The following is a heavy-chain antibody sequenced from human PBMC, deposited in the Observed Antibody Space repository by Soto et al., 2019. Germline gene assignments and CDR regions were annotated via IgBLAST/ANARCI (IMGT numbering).Heavy chain of an antibody. CDR2: IIPIFGTA. Sequence: QVELVQSGAEVKKPGSSVKVSCQASEDTFRNYAISWVRQAPGQGLERMGGIIPIFGTANYAQKFQGRVTITADTSAITVYLELSSLRSEDTAVYYCASTKYDSSAYYYWYLGLWGRGTLVTVSS. J-gene: IGHJ2*01. D-gene: IGHD3-22*01. CDR3: ASTKYDSSAYYYWYLGL. CDR1: EDTFRNYA. V-gene: IGHV1-69*06.